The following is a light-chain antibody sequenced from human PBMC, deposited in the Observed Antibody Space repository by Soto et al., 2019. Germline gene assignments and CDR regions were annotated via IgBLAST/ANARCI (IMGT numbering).Light chain of an antibody. Sequence: DIQMNQSPSTLSASVGDRVTITCRASQSISSWLAWYHQKPGKAPKLLIYDASSLESGVPSRFSGSGSGTEFTLTICSLQPDDFATYYCQQYNSYPRTFGQGTKVDIK. CDR3: QQYNSYPRT. CDR1: QSISSW. J-gene: IGKJ1*01. CDR2: DAS. V-gene: IGKV1-5*01.